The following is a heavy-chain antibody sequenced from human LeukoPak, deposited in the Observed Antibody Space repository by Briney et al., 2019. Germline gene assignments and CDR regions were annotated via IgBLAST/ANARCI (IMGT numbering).Heavy chain of an antibody. CDR3: VTTLTIYCSSTSCYADH. V-gene: IGHV5-51*01. CDR1: QYTLSKFL. CDR2: LFLADSDT. Sequence: GGSLKNSREVAQYTLSKFLICWVGPMARKGRGGMGILFLADSDTRYRPSFQGQVTISADKSTRSAYLQWSSLKASDTAMYYCVTTLTIYCSSTSCYADHWGQGTLVTVSS. D-gene: IGHD2-2*01. J-gene: IGHJ4*01.